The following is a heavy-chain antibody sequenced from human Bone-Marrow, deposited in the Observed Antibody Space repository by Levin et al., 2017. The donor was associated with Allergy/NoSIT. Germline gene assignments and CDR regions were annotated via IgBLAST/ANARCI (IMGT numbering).Heavy chain of an antibody. CDR3: ARLRSFGGLHES. CDR1: GGSISSRIHY. CDR2: IDYSENT. D-gene: IGHD3-16*01. Sequence: KSSETLSLTCTVSGGSISSRIHYWGWIRQPPGKGLEWIGSIDYSENTYFNPSLKSRVTISRDMSEDRFSLKLSSVTAADTATYYCARLRSFGGLHESWGQGTLVTVSS. J-gene: IGHJ5*02. V-gene: IGHV4-39*02.